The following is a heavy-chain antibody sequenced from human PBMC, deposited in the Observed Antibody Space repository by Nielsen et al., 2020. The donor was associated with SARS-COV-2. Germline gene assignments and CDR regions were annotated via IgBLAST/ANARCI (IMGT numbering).Heavy chain of an antibody. D-gene: IGHD3-10*01. CDR2: IYYSGST. V-gene: IGHV4-30-4*01. J-gene: IGHJ6*02. CDR3: ARYYVSGMYGMDV. Sequence: SETLSLTCTVSGGSISSGDYYWCWIRQPPGKGLEWIGYIYYSGSTYYNPSLKSRVTISVDTSKNQFSLKLSSVTAADTAVYYCARYYVSGMYGMDVWGPGTTVTVSS. CDR1: GGSISSGDYY.